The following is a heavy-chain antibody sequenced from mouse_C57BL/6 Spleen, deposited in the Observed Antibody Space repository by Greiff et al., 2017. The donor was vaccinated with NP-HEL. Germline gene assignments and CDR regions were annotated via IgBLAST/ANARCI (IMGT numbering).Heavy chain of an antibody. CDR1: GYTFTSYW. J-gene: IGHJ2*01. Sequence: VQLQQPGAELVRPGTSVKLSCKASGYTFTSYWMHWVKQRPGQGLEWIGVIDPSDSYTNYNQQFKGKATLTVDTSSSTAYMQLSSLTSEDSAVYYCALTPVVAYYFDYWGQGTTLTVSS. CDR3: ALTPVVAYYFDY. CDR2: IDPSDSYT. D-gene: IGHD1-1*01. V-gene: IGHV1-59*01.